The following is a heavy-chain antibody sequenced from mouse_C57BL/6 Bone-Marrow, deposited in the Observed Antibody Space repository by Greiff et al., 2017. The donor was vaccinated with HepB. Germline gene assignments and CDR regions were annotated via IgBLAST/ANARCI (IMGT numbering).Heavy chain of an antibody. CDR2: IHPNSGST. J-gene: IGHJ4*01. Sequence: VQLQQPGAELVKPGASVKLSCKASGYTFTSYWMHWVKQRPGQGLEWIGMIHPNSGSTNYNEKFKSKATLTVDKSSSTAYMQLSSLTSEDSAVYYCARSHGSSPLYAMDYWGQGTSVTVSS. D-gene: IGHD1-1*01. V-gene: IGHV1-64*01. CDR3: ARSHGSSPLYAMDY. CDR1: GYTFTSYW.